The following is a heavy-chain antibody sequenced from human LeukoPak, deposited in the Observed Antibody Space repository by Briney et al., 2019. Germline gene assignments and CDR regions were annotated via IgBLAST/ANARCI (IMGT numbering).Heavy chain of an antibody. CDR1: GGSISSSSYY. CDR2: IYYSGST. Sequence: SETLSPTCTVSGGSISSSSYYWGWIRQPPGKGLEWIGSIYYSGSTYYNPSLKSRVTISVDTSKNQFSLKLSSVTAADTAVYYCARQPRSSSWLNDYFDYWGQGTLVTVSS. CDR3: ARQPRSSSWLNDYFDY. V-gene: IGHV4-39*01. J-gene: IGHJ4*02. D-gene: IGHD6-13*01.